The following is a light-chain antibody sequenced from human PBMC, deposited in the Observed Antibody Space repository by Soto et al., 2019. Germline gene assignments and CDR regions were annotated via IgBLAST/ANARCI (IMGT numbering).Light chain of an antibody. CDR3: QQYGSSPT. J-gene: IGKJ5*01. CDR1: QSVSSSY. V-gene: IGKV3-20*01. CDR2: GAS. Sequence: EIVLTQSPGTLSLSPGERATLSCRASQSVSSSYLAWYQQKPGQAPRLLIYGASSRATSITDRFSGSGSGTEFTLTISRLEPEVFALYYCQQYGSSPTFGQGTRLEIK.